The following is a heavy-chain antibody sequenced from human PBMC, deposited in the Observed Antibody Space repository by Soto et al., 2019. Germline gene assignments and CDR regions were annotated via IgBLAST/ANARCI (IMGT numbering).Heavy chain of an antibody. Sequence: SVNRSRQGSGGTFSRYAISWVRQAPGQGLEWMGGTIPIFGTANYAQKFQGRVTITADESTSTAYMELSSLRSEDTAVYYCAIAYYYYSSGYPLGPYCGQGSLDTVSS. D-gene: IGHD3-22*01. J-gene: IGHJ4*02. CDR1: GGTFSRYA. CDR3: AIAYYYYSSGYPLGPY. V-gene: IGHV1-69*13. CDR2: TIPIFGTA.